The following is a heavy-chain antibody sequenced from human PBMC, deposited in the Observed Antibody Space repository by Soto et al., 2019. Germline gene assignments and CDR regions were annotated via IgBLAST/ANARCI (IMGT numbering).Heavy chain of an antibody. CDR2: LYWDDDK. CDR1: GLSLRTTGVA. J-gene: IGHJ6*02. Sequence: QITWKESGPTLVKPTQTLTLTCTVSGLSLRTTGVAVGWVRQPPGKALEWLALLYWDDDKRYRPSLKSRLPSTKDTLEKQVVLTMTNTDTVDTATYYCVQTRCGGDCLEIYSSDAYYGLDVWGQGTTVTVSS. CDR3: VQTRCGGDCLEIYSSDAYYGLDV. D-gene: IGHD2-21*02. V-gene: IGHV2-5*02.